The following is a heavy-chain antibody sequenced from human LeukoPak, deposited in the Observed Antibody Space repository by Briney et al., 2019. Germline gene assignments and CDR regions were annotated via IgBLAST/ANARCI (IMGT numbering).Heavy chain of an antibody. D-gene: IGHD6-19*01. V-gene: IGHV1-2*06. CDR1: GYTFTGYY. CDR2: INPNSGGT. CDR3: ARGRLGIAVARGDFDY. J-gene: IGHJ4*02. Sequence: GASVKVSCKASGYTFTGYYMHWVRQAPGQGLEWMGRINPNSGGTNYAQKFQGRVTMTRDTSISTAYMELSRLRSDDTAVYYCARGRLGIAVARGDFDYWGQGTLVTVSS.